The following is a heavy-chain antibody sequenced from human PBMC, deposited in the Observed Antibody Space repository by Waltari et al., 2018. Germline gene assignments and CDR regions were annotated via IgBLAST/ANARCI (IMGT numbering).Heavy chain of an antibody. V-gene: IGHV3-13*01. CDR3: XREAVGSGNXXYYGLDV. J-gene: IGHJ6*02. Sequence: EVQLVESGGDLVQXGGSLRLSCAXSGFTXSNHDXHWVRQVPGKGLGWVSGITTAGDTYYLXSVKGRFTXPREXAKXSLXLXMXSLRAEDTXXYYCXREAVGSGNXXYYGLDVXGQGTTLTVXS. CDR1: GFTXSNHD. CDR2: ITTAGDT. D-gene: IGHD1-26*01.